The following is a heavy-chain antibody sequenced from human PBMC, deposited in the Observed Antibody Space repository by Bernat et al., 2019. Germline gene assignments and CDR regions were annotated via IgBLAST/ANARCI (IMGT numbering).Heavy chain of an antibody. J-gene: IGHJ5*02. CDR1: GGSISSGGYY. D-gene: IGHD6-13*01. CDR3: AREAAAGRNWFDP. Sequence: QVQLQQWGAGLLKPSQTLSLTCTVSGGSISSGGYYWSWIRQHPGKGLEWIGYIYYSGSTYYNPSLKSRVTISVDTSKNQFSLKLSSVTAADTAVYYCAREAAAGRNWFDPWGQGTLVTVSS. CDR2: IYYSGST. V-gene: IGHV4-31*03.